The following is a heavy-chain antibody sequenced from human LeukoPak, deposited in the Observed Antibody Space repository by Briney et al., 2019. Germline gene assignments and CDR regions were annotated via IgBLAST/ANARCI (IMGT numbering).Heavy chain of an antibody. V-gene: IGHV4-34*01. CDR1: GGSFSGYY. CDR2: INHSGST. J-gene: IGHJ6*03. Sequence: PSETLSLTCAVYGGSFSGYYWSWIRQPPGKGLEWIGEINHSGSTNYNPSLKSRVTISVDTSKNQFSLKLSSVTAADTAVYYCARVVGYYYYYMDVWGKGTTVTVSS. D-gene: IGHD3-10*01. CDR3: ARVVGYYYYYMDV.